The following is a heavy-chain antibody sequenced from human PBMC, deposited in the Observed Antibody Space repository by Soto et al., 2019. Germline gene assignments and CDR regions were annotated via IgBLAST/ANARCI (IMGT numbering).Heavy chain of an antibody. J-gene: IGHJ6*02. Sequence: PGESLKISCKGSGYSVTSYWIGWVRQMPGKGLEWMGIIYPGDSDTRYSPSFQGQVTISADKSISTAYLQWSSLKASDTAMYYCARECSGGSPSYYGMDVWGQGTTVTVS. CDR3: ARECSGGSPSYYGMDV. D-gene: IGHD2-15*01. V-gene: IGHV5-51*01. CDR1: GYSVTSYW. CDR2: IYPGDSDT.